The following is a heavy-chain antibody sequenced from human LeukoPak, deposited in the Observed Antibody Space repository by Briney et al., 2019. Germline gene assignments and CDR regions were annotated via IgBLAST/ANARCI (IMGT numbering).Heavy chain of an antibody. CDR2: LYSGGTT. CDR1: GFTFSSYA. D-gene: IGHD2-15*01. V-gene: IGHV3-66*01. Sequence: GGSLRLSCAASGFTFSSYAMSWVRQAPGKGLEWLSILYSGGTTYYADSVKGRFTMSRDNSKNTLYLQMNGLRAEDTAVYYCAREYHRSLDYWGQGTLVTVSS. J-gene: IGHJ4*02. CDR3: AREYHRSLDY.